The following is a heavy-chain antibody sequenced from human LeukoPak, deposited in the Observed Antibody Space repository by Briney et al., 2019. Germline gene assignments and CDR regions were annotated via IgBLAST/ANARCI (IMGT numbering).Heavy chain of an antibody. Sequence: PGGSLRLSCAASGFTFSSYAMSWVRQAPGKGLEWVSTISGGDGSTYYAVSVKGRFTISRDNSKNTVYLQMNSLRAEDTAVYYCAKDRNYYDSSGYSDYWGQGTLVTVSS. CDR3: AKDRNYYDSSGYSDY. D-gene: IGHD3-22*01. J-gene: IGHJ4*02. CDR2: ISGGDGST. V-gene: IGHV3-23*01. CDR1: GFTFSSYA.